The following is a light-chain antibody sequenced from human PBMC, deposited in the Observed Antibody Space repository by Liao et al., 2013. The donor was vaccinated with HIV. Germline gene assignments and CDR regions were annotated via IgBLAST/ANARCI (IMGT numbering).Light chain of an antibody. CDR1: RLGAKF. Sequence: SFELTQAPSMSVSPGQTAKIVCSGDRLGAKFVWWYQQKPGQSPLLVIFEDYKRPSGIPERFSGSNSGNTATLTISRVEGGDEADYYCQVWDSSGDHPRVFGGGTKLTVL. CDR2: EDY. V-gene: IGLV3-1*01. J-gene: IGLJ3*02. CDR3: QVWDSSGDHPRV.